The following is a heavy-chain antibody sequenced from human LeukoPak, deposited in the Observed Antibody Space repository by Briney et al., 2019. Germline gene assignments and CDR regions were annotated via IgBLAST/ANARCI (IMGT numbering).Heavy chain of an antibody. J-gene: IGHJ4*02. V-gene: IGHV4-39*01. CDR1: GDSITSNNFY. CDR2: VYHTGIT. D-gene: IGHD3-9*01. Sequence: SETLSCTCSVSGDSITSNNFYWGWFRQPPGKGLEWIGTVYHTGITHYNPSLSSRISMSVDTAKNHFSLRLNSVTANDTAVYYCARHGILTDHSVRYWGQGILVTVSS. CDR3: ARHGILTDHSVRY.